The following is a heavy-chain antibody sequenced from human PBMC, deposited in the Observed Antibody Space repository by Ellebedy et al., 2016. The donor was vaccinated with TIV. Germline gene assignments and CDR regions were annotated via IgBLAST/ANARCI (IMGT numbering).Heavy chain of an antibody. V-gene: IGHV4-39*07. CDR2: IYHSETT. CDR1: GGSISSSFYQ. J-gene: IGHJ4*02. CDR3: AEGRSGWYYFDY. Sequence: SETLSLTCTVSGGSISSSFYQWGWIRQPPGKGLEWVGSIYHSETTYYNPSLKSRVTISVDTSKNQFSLKLNSVTAADTAVYYCAEGRSGWYYFDYWGQGTLVTVSS. D-gene: IGHD6-19*01.